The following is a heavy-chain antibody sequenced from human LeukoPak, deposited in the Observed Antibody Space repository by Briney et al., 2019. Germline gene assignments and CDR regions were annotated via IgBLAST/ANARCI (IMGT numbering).Heavy chain of an antibody. V-gene: IGHV1-8*01. CDR3: ARRVKQLWYFDL. J-gene: IGHJ2*01. Sequence: GASVKVSCKASGYTFTSYDISWVRQATGQGLEWMGWMNPNSGDTGYAQQFQGRVTMTRNTSISTAYMELSCLRSEDTAVYYRARRVKQLWYFDLWGRGTQVTVSS. CDR1: GYTFTSYD. D-gene: IGHD6-13*01. CDR2: MNPNSGDT.